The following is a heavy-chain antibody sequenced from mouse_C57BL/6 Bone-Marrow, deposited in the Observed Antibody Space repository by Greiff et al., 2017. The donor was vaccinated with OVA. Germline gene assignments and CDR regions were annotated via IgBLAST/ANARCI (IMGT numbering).Heavy chain of an antibody. CDR3: ARRNDYLAWFAY. CDR2: ISSGSSTI. Sequence: EVQLVESGGGLVKPGGSLKLSCAASGFTFSDYGMHWVRQAPEKGLEWVAYISSGSSTIYYADTVKGRFTISRDNAKNTLFLQMTSLRSEDTAMYYCARRNDYLAWFAYWGQGTLVTVSA. V-gene: IGHV5-17*01. J-gene: IGHJ3*01. CDR1: GFTFSDYG. D-gene: IGHD2-4*01.